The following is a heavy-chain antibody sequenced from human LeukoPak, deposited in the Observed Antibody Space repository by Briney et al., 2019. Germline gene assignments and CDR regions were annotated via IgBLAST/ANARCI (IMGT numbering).Heavy chain of an antibody. CDR2: IYYTGRT. J-gene: IGHJ4*02. CDR3: GRRSGPFDY. Sequence: SETLSLTCTVSGGSISSSSYYWVWLRQPPGKGLEWIGSIYYTGRTYYNPSLQSRVTISVDTSKNQFALKLRSVTAADTAVYYCGRRSGPFDYWGQGTLATVSS. V-gene: IGHV4-39*01. CDR1: GGSISSSSYY.